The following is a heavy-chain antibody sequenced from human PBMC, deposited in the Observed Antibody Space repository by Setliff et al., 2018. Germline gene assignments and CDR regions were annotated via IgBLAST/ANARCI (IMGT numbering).Heavy chain of an antibody. D-gene: IGHD1-26*01. CDR2: IYYSGGT. J-gene: IGHJ4*02. V-gene: IGHV4-39*01. Sequence: SETLSLTCTVSGGSISSSGYYWSWIRQPPGKGLEWIGNIYYSGGTYYNPSLKSRVTISVDTSKNQFSLKLTSLTAADTAVYYCAKITGMVGATPYYFDYWGQGTLVPVSS. CDR1: GGSISSSGYY. CDR3: AKITGMVGATPYYFDY.